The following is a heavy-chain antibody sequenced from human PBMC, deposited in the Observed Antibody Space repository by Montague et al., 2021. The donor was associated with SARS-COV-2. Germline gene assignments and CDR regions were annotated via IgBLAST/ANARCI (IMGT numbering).Heavy chain of an antibody. CDR1: GGSISSGSYY. Sequence: TLSLTCTVSGGSISSGSYYWSWIRQPPGKGLEWIGYIYYSGSXYYNPSLKSRVTISVDTSKNQFSLRLSSVTAADTAVYYCARARTSLIVVANEFDYWGQGTLVTVSS. CDR3: ARARTSLIVVANEFDY. V-gene: IGHV4-31*03. D-gene: IGHD2-21*01. J-gene: IGHJ4*02. CDR2: IYYSGSX.